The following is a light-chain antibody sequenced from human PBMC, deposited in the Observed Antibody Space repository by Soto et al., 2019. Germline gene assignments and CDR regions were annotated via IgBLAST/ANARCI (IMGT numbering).Light chain of an antibody. CDR3: QQYHSPPWT. CDR2: GAV. Sequence: EIVLTQSPGTLSLSPGQRATLSCRASQNIRSNYVAWFQQTPGQAPSLLIYGAVNKASGIPDRFSGSGSGTEFPLTISSLEPEDFVVYYCQQYHSPPWTFGQGTKVEIK. J-gene: IGKJ1*01. CDR1: QNIRSNY. V-gene: IGKV3-20*01.